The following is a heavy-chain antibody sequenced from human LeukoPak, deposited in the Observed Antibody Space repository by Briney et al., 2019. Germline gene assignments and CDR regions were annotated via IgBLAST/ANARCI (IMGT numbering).Heavy chain of an antibody. J-gene: IGHJ4*02. Sequence: SETLSLTCSVSGDSISFHFWSWIRQPPGKGLEWIGHTYYGGSTDYNPSLASRVTASADTSKNQFSLKLSSVTAADTAVYYCARDYYGDFYSDYWGQGTLVTVSS. D-gene: IGHD4-17*01. CDR3: ARDYYGDFYSDY. V-gene: IGHV4-59*11. CDR2: TYYGGST. CDR1: GDSISFHF.